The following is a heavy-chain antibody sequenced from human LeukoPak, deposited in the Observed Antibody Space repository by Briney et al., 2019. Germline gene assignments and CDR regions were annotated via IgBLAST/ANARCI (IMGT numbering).Heavy chain of an antibody. CDR2: ISGSGGST. D-gene: IGHD1-26*01. V-gene: IGHV3-23*01. J-gene: IGHJ4*02. CDR1: GFTFSTYV. Sequence: GGSLRLSCAASGFTFSTYVMSWVRQAPGKGLEWVSAISGSGGSTYYADSVKGRFTISRDNSKNTVYLQMNSLSTEDTAVYYCARDQSGTYSIDYWGQGTLVTVSS. CDR3: ARDQSGTYSIDY.